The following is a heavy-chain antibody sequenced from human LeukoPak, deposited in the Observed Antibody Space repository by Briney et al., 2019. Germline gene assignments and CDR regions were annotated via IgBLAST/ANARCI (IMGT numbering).Heavy chain of an antibody. D-gene: IGHD3-22*01. V-gene: IGHV3-53*01. J-gene: IGHJ4*02. CDR1: GFTVSSNY. Sequence: PGGSLRLSCAASGFTVSSNYMSWVRQAPGKGLEWVSVIYSGGSTYYADSVKGRFTISRDNSKNTLYLQMNSLRAEDTAVYYCAKPRDDSSGYYYYFDYWGQGTLVTVSS. CDR2: IYSGGST. CDR3: AKPRDDSSGYYYYFDY.